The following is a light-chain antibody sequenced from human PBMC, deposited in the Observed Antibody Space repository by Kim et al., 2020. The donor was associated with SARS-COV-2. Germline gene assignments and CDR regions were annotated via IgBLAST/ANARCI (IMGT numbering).Light chain of an antibody. CDR3: SSYTSSSTWV. Sequence: QSALTQPASVSGSPGQSITISCTGTSSDVGGYNYVSWYQQHPGKAPKLMIYDVSNRPSGVSNRFSGSKSGNTASLTISGLQAEDEADYYCSSYTSSSTWVFVGGTKLTVL. CDR1: SSDVGGYNY. J-gene: IGLJ3*02. CDR2: DVS. V-gene: IGLV2-14*03.